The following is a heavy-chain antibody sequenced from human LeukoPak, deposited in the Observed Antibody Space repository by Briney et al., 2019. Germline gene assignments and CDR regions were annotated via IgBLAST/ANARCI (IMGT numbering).Heavy chain of an antibody. Sequence: GGSLRLSCAASGFTFSNYWMHWVRQAPGKGLVWVSRINSDGSSASYADSVKGRFTISRDNAKNTLYLQMNSLRAEDTAVYYCARDDGYNKVAYWGQGTLVTVSS. CDR2: INSDGSSA. J-gene: IGHJ4*02. CDR3: ARDDGYNKVAY. D-gene: IGHD5-24*01. CDR1: GFTFSNYW. V-gene: IGHV3-74*01.